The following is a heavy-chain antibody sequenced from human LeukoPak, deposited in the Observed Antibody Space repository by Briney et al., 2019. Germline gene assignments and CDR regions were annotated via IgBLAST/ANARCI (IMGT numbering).Heavy chain of an antibody. CDR3: AREELRATDWYFDL. Sequence: ASVKVSCKASGGTFSSHAISWVRQAPGQGLGWMGGIIPIFGTANYAQKFQGRVTITTDESTSTAYMELSSLRSEDTAVYYCAREELRATDWYFDLWGRGTLVTVSS. CDR1: GGTFSSHA. CDR2: IIPIFGTA. D-gene: IGHD3-10*01. V-gene: IGHV1-69*05. J-gene: IGHJ2*01.